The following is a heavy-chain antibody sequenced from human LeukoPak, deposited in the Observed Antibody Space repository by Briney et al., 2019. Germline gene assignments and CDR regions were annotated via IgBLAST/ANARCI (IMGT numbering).Heavy chain of an antibody. V-gene: IGHV3-23*01. CDR2: ISGSGIIT. D-gene: IGHD6-13*01. J-gene: IGHJ5*02. Sequence: GGSLRLSCAASGFTFSTYNMNWVRQAPGKGLEWVSAISGSGIITHYADSVKGRVTISRDNSKNTLYLQMSSLRAEDTAVYYCAKVAAAGTGWFDPWGQGTLVTVSS. CDR1: GFTFSTYN. CDR3: AKVAAAGTGWFDP.